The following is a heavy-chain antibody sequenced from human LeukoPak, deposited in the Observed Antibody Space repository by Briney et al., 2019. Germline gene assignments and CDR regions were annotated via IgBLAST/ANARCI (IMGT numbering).Heavy chain of an antibody. CDR3: ARDQEGFDY. CDR1: GYTFTSNY. J-gene: IGHJ4*02. Sequence: ASVKVSCKASGYTFTSNYIHWVRQAPGQGLEWMGMIYPRDGSTSYAQKFQGRDTVTRDTSTSTVHMELSGLRSEDTAVYYCARDQEGFDYWGQGTLVTVSS. CDR2: IYPRDGST. V-gene: IGHV1-46*01.